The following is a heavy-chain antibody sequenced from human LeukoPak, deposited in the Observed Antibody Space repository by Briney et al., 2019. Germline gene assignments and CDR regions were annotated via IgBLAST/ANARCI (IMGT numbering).Heavy chain of an antibody. CDR3: AKASALDYYFAY. CDR1: GFTFSTYA. CDR2: ISAGGST. Sequence: GGSLRLSCAASGFTFSTYAMSWVRQAPGKVLEWVSCISAGGSTYYADSVKGRFTISRDNSKNTLFLQMNSLRADDTAVYSCAKASALDYYFAYWGQGSMV. J-gene: IGHJ4*02. V-gene: IGHV3-23*01. D-gene: IGHD3/OR15-3a*01.